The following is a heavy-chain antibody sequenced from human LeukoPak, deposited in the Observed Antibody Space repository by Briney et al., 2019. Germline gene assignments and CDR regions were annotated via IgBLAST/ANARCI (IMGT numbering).Heavy chain of an antibody. CDR2: IYYSGST. D-gene: IGHD4-11*01. CDR1: GGSISSSSYY. J-gene: IGHJ4*02. V-gene: IGHV4-39*01. Sequence: SETLSLTCTVSGGSISSSSYYWGWIRQPPGKGLEWIGSIYYSGSTYYNPSLKSRVTISVDTSKNQFSLKLSSVTAADTAVYYCASPDYNGALYFDYWGQGTLVTVSS. CDR3: ASPDYNGALYFDY.